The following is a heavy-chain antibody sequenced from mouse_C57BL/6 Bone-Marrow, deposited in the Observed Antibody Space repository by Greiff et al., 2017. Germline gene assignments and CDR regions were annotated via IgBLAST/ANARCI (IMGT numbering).Heavy chain of an antibody. D-gene: IGHD2-1*01. J-gene: IGHJ4*01. CDR2: IWSVGGT. Sequence: VMLVESGPGLVAPSQSLSITCTVSGFSLTSYGVHWVRQPPGQGLEWLVVIWSVGGTTYNLALNSSLSISKDNSKSQVFLKMNSLQTDDTAMYYCARHRGGNYAYYAFDYWGQGTSVTVSS. CDR3: ARHRGGNYAYYAFDY. CDR1: GFSLTSYG. V-gene: IGHV2-6-1*01.